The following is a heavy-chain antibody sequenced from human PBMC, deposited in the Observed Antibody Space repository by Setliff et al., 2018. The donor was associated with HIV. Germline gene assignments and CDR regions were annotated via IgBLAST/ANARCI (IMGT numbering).Heavy chain of an antibody. CDR2: IHHSGST. D-gene: IGHD5-18*01. J-gene: IGHJ4*02. CDR3: ARGLSVYSYANVYY. V-gene: IGHV4-38-2*02. Sequence: SETLSLTCTVSGYSISNGYYWGWVRQPPGKGLEWIGSIHHSGSTYYNPSLKSRVIISVDVSKNQFSLKLSSVTAADTAVYYCARGLSVYSYANVYYWGQGMLVTVSS. CDR1: GYSISNGYY.